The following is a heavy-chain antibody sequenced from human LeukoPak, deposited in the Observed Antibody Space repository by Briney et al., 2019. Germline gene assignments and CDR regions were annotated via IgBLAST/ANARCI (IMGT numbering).Heavy chain of an antibody. V-gene: IGHV3-13*01. CDR2: IDTTGDT. CDR1: GFTFSTYN. J-gene: IGHJ4*02. CDR3: ARDRHVYYDILTGYASYFEY. Sequence: PGGSLRLSCAASGFTFSTYNMHWVRQATGKGLEWVSAIDTTGDTYYPGSVKGRFTISRENAKNSLYLQMNSLRAGDTAVYYCARDRHVYYDILTGYASYFEYWGQGALVTVSS. D-gene: IGHD3-9*01.